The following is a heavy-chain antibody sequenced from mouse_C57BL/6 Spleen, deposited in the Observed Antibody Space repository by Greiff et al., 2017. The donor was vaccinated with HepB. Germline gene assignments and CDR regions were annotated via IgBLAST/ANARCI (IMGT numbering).Heavy chain of an antibody. CDR2: IHPNSGST. CDR3: AKGHYGSSDWYFDV. V-gene: IGHV1-64*01. D-gene: IGHD1-1*01. J-gene: IGHJ1*03. CDR1: GYTFTSYW. Sequence: QVQLKQPGAELVKPGASVKLSCKASGYTFTSYWMHWVKQRPGQGLEWIGMIHPNSGSTNYNEKFKSKATLTVDKSSSTAYMQLSSLTSEDSAVYYCAKGHYGSSDWYFDVWGTGTTVTVSS.